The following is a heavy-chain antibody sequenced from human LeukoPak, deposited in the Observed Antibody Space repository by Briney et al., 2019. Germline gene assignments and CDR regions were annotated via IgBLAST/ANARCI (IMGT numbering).Heavy chain of an antibody. D-gene: IGHD4-11*01. V-gene: IGHV4-39*07. CDR3: ARGDYSNYPDY. Sequence: PSETLSLTCTVSGGSISSSSYYWGWIRQPPGKGLEWIGSIYYSGSTYYNPSLKSRVTISVDTSKNQFSLKLSSVTAADTAVYYCARGDYSNYPDYWGQGTLVTVSS. CDR2: IYYSGST. J-gene: IGHJ4*02. CDR1: GGSISSSSYY.